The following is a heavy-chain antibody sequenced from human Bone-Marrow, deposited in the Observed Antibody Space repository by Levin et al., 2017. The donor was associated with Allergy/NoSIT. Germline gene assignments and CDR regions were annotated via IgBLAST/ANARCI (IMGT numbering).Heavy chain of an antibody. J-gene: IGHJ4*02. CDR2: IFHGGTT. V-gene: IGHV4-30-2*01. CDR3: SREGAYGDYDY. CDR1: GASIGSGGFS. Sequence: PSETLSLTCAVSGASIGSGGFSWNWIRQPPGTGLEWIGNIFHGGTTAYNPSLKGRVTLSVDMSKTQSSLNLSSLTAADTAVYYCSREGAYGDYDYWGQGTLVTVSS. D-gene: IGHD4-17*01.